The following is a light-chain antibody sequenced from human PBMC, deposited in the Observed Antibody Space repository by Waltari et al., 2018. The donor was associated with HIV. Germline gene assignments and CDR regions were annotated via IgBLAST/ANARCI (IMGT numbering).Light chain of an antibody. J-gene: IGKJ1*01. CDR2: GAS. CDR1: HSVSNR. V-gene: IGKV1-5*03. CDR3: QQYRYSPWT. Sequence: DIQMTQSPSTLSASVGDRVTITCRASHSVSNRVAWYQQKPGKAPKLLIYGASSLKSAVPSRFSGSGSGTEFTLTISGLQPDDFATYYCQQYRYSPWTFGQGTKVDI.